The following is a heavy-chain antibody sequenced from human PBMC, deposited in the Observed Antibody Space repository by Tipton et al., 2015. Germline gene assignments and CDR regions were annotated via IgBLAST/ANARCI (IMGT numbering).Heavy chain of an antibody. J-gene: IGHJ5*02. Sequence: TLSLTCTVSGGSISSYYWSWIRQPPGKGLEWIGFIYYSGNTKYNPSLKSRVTMSVDTSKNQFSLRLTSVTAADTAVYYCAREAIFGVAYWFDPWGPGTLVTVSS. D-gene: IGHD3-3*01. CDR1: GGSISSYY. V-gene: IGHV4-59*12. CDR3: AREAIFGVAYWFDP. CDR2: IYYSGNT.